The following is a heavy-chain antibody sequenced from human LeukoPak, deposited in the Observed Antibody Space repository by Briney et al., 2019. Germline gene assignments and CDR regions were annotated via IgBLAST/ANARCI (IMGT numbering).Heavy chain of an antibody. CDR2: MFYNGNT. V-gene: IGHV4-59*01. D-gene: IGHD1-26*01. J-gene: IGHJ4*02. Sequence: SETLSLTCNVSGGSINGYYWTWIRQPPQKGLEWIGYMFYNGNTNYNPSLKSRATISVDTSQNQISLRLASVTAADTAVYYCARVSGGGAEFDYWGQGTLVTVSS. CDR3: ARVSGGGAEFDY. CDR1: GGSINGYY.